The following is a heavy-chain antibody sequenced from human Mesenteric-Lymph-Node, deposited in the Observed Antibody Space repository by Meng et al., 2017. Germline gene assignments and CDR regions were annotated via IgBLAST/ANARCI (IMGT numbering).Heavy chain of an antibody. D-gene: IGHD6-13*01. J-gene: IGHJ4*02. Sequence: SETLSLTCAVYGGSFSGYYWSWIRQPPGKGLEWIGEINHSGSTNYNPSLKSRVTISVDTSKNQFSLKLSSVTAADTAVYYCARVALIAADLIDYWGQGTLVTVSS. V-gene: IGHV4-34*01. CDR1: GGSFSGYY. CDR3: ARVALIAADLIDY. CDR2: INHSGST.